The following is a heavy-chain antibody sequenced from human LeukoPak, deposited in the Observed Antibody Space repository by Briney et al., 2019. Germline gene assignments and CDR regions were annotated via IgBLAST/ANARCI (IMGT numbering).Heavy chain of an antibody. CDR2: IRSKANSYAT. CDR1: GFTFSGSA. Sequence: GGSLRLSCAASGFTFSGSAMHWVRQASGKGLEWVGRIRSKANSYATAYAASVKGRFTISRDNSKNTLYLQMNSLRAEDTAVYYCAKDDALSYYGEYYYDSSGSQDPDYWGQGTLVTVSS. J-gene: IGHJ4*02. CDR3: AKDDALSYYGEYYYDSSGSQDPDY. D-gene: IGHD3-22*01. V-gene: IGHV3-73*01.